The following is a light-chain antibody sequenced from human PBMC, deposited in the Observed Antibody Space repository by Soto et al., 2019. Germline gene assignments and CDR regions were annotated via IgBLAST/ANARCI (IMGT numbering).Light chain of an antibody. V-gene: IGKV1-39*01. CDR1: QSISIY. Sequence: DIQMTQSPSSLSASVGDRVTITCRASQSISIYINWYQQKSGKAPKLLIYASSSLQSWVPSRFSGSGSGTDFTLTISSLQPEDFATYYCRQSYSAPYTFGQGTKLEIK. CDR2: ASS. CDR3: RQSYSAPYT. J-gene: IGKJ2*01.